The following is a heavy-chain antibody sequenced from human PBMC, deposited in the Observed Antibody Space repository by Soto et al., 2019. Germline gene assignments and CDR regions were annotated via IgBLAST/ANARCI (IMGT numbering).Heavy chain of an antibody. CDR3: ARAPPVYTSGWFWWFDP. D-gene: IGHD6-19*01. CDR1: GYTFTGYY. Sequence: EASVKVSCKASGYTFTGYYIHWVRQAPGQGLEWMGWINPNSGDTTYAQKFQGWVTMSRDTSISTAYMELGSLKSDDTAVYFCARAPPVYTSGWFWWFDPWGQGTLVTVSS. V-gene: IGHV1-2*04. J-gene: IGHJ5*02. CDR2: INPNSGDT.